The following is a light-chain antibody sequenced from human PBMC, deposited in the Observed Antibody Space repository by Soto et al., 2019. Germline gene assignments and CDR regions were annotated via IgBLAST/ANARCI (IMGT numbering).Light chain of an antibody. CDR1: QSISSD. J-gene: IGKJ3*01. Sequence: EIVMTQSPATLSVSPGERANLSCRASQSISSDLAWFQQKPGQAPRLLIYGASITASGIPKRFSGSGSGTSFTLTISSLEPEDFAVFYCQQYGSSPFTFGPGTKVDIK. V-gene: IGKV3-20*01. CDR3: QQYGSSPFT. CDR2: GAS.